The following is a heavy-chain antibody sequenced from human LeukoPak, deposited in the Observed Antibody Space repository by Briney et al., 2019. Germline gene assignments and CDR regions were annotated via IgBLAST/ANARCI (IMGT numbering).Heavy chain of an antibody. CDR3: ARGANYDFWSGPGTFDAFDI. D-gene: IGHD3-3*01. CDR1: GGSISSSNW. Sequence: SETLSLTCAVSGGSISSSNWWSWVRQPPGKGLEWIGEIYHSGSTNYNPSLKSRVTISVDKSKNQFSLKLSSVTAADTAVYYCARGANYDFWSGPGTFDAFDIWGQGTMVTVSS. J-gene: IGHJ3*02. CDR2: IYHSGST. V-gene: IGHV4-4*02.